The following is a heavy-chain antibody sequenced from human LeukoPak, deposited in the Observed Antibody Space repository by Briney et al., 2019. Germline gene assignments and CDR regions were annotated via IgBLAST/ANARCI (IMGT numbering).Heavy chain of an antibody. V-gene: IGHV3-23*01. J-gene: IGHJ3*02. CDR2: ITGSGGST. D-gene: IGHD6-13*01. CDR3: ARQQQLAPEDDAFDI. Sequence: GGSLRLSCVASGFTFSSYAMRWVRQVPGEGLEWVSTITGSGGSTYYADSVKGRFTISRDNSKNTLYLQMNSLRAEDTAVYYCARQQQLAPEDDAFDIWGQGTMVTVSS. CDR1: GFTFSSYA.